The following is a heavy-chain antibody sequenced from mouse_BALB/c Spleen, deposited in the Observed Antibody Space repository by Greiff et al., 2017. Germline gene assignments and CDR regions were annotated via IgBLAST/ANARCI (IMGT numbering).Heavy chain of an antibody. V-gene: IGHV1S137*01. J-gene: IGHJ2*01. D-gene: IGHD2-14*01. CDR3: ARAYYRYYFDY. CDR2: ISTYYGDA. Sequence: QVQLQQSGAELVRPGVSVKISCKGSGYTFTDYAMHWVKQSHAKSLEWIGVISTYYGDASYNQKFKGKATMTVDKSSSTAYMELARLTSEDSAIYYCARAYYRYYFDYWGQGTTLTVSS. CDR1: GYTFTDYA.